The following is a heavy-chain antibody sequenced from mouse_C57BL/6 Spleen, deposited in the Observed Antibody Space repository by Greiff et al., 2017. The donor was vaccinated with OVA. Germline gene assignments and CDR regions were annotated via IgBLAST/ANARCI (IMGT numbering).Heavy chain of an antibody. CDR2: IRLKSDNYAT. CDR3: TGFTTYLDY. D-gene: IGHD1-1*01. CDR1: GFTFSNYW. Sequence: EVKLMESGGGLVQPGGSMKLSCVASGFTFSNYWMNWVRQSPEKGLEWVAQIRLKSDNYATHYAESVKGRFTISRDDSKSSVYLQMNNLRAEDTGIYYCTGFTTYLDYWGQGTSVTVSS. J-gene: IGHJ4*01. V-gene: IGHV6-3*01.